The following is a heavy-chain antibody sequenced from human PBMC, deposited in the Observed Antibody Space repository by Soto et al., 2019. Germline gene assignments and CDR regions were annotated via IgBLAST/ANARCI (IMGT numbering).Heavy chain of an antibody. D-gene: IGHD6-19*01. Sequence: ASVKVSCKASGYTFTSYGISWLRQAPGQGLEWMGWISAYNGNTNYAQKLQGRVTMTTDTSTSTAYTELRSLRSDDTAVYYCARAVAGTRPDYWGQGTLVTVSS. CDR3: ARAVAGTRPDY. V-gene: IGHV1-18*04. J-gene: IGHJ4*02. CDR2: ISAYNGNT. CDR1: GYTFTSYG.